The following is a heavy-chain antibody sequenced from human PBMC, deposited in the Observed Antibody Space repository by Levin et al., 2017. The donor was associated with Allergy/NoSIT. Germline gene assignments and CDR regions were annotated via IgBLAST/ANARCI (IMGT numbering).Heavy chain of an antibody. J-gene: IGHJ3*02. CDR2: LHYDGEK. V-gene: IGHV2-5*02. CDR1: GFSLSTSGVG. CDR3: TFRRWGATQGAFDI. D-gene: IGHD1-26*01. Sequence: SGPTLVKPTQTLTLTCTFSGFSLSTSGVGVGWVRQPPGKALEWLTLLHYDGEKRYSPSLKSRLTITKDTSKNQVVLTMTNMDPVDTATYFCTFRRWGATQGAFDIWGQGTVVTVSS.